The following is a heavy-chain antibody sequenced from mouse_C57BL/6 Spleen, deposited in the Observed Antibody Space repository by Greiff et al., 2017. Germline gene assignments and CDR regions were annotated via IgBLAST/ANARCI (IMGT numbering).Heavy chain of an antibody. CDR2: IDPNSGGT. CDR3: ARRDSNSYFDV. J-gene: IGHJ1*03. Sequence: VKLQQPGAELVKPGASVKLSCKASGYTFTSYWMHWVKQRPGRGLEWIGRIDPNSGGTKYNEKFKSKATLTVDKPSSTAYMQLSSLTSEDSAVYYCARRDSNSYFDVWGTGTTVTVSS. CDR1: GYTFTSYW. D-gene: IGHD2-5*01. V-gene: IGHV1-72*01.